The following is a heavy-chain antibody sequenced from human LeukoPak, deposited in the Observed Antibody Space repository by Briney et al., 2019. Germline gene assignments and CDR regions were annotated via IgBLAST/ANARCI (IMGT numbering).Heavy chain of an antibody. D-gene: IGHD3-16*01. V-gene: IGHV4-59*12. J-gene: IGHJ4*02. CDR3: ARESADYVRGSFSDN. CDR1: GGSMKNYY. CDR2: INDNGHS. Sequence: SETLALTCTASGGSMKNYYWSWIRQPPGKGLEWIAYINDNGHSGYNPSLESRVTISVDTSKNHFSLRLRSVTAADTAVYYCARESADYVRGSFSDNWGQGILVTVSS.